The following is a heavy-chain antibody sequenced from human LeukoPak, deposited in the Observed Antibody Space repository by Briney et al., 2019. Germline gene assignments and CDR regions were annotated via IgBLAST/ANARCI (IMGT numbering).Heavy chain of an antibody. CDR3: ARFSTRFDSGCSEASCYVHY. V-gene: IGHV4-59*11. CDR1: GGSISGHY. D-gene: IGHD2-2*01. CDR2: IFSTGAT. Sequence: SETLSLTCTVSGGSISGHYWTWIRLPPGKGLELIGHIFSTGATHYNPSLRGRVTMSIDTSKNQFSLKLSSVNVADTAVYYCARFSTRFDSGCSEASCYVHYWGQGTQVTVSS. J-gene: IGHJ4*02.